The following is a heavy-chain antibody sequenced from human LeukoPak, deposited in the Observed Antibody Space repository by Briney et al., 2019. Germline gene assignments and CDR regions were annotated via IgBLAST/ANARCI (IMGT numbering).Heavy chain of an antibody. Sequence: SVKVSCKASGGTFSSYASRWVRQAPGQGLEWMGGIIPIFGTANYAQKFQGRVTITADESTSTAYMELRSLRSDDTAVYYCARYSVGQWLVDYWGQGTLVTVSS. CDR3: ARYSVGQWLVDY. CDR1: GGTFSSYA. J-gene: IGHJ4*02. V-gene: IGHV1-69*13. CDR2: IIPIFGTA. D-gene: IGHD6-19*01.